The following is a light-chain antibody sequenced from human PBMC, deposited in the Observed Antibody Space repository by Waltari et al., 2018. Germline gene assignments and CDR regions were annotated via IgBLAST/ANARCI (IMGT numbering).Light chain of an antibody. V-gene: IGKV4-1*01. CDR1: QSVLYISNTKYY. J-gene: IGKJ1*01. CDR3: HQYYLTPWT. CDR2: WAS. Sequence: DIVVTQSPDSLTLSLGERATLKCKSSQSVLYISNTKYYLSWYQQKSGQSPSLLIYWASTREAGVPDRFSGSGSGTDFTLTINGLQPEDAAVYFCHQYYLTPWTFGQGTKLEIK.